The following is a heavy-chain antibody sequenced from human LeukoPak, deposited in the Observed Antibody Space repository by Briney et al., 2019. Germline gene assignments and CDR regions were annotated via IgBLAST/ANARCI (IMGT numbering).Heavy chain of an antibody. CDR1: GIRFSGYW. CDR3: AREYGSGSYDY. CDR2: INSDGSST. Sequence: QPGGSLRLSCAASGIRFSGYWMHWIRQAPGKGLVWVSRINSDGSSTNYADSVKGQFTISRDNAKNMLYLQMNSLRAEDTAVYYCAREYGSGSYDYWGPGTLVTVSS. J-gene: IGHJ4*02. D-gene: IGHD3-10*01. V-gene: IGHV3-74*01.